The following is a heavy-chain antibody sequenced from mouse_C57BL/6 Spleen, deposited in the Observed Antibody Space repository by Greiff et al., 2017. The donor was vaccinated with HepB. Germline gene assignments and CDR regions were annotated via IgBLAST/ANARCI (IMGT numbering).Heavy chain of an antibody. CDR3: TSPNYYGSSYPYYAMDY. CDR2: IDPETGGT. V-gene: IGHV1-15*01. J-gene: IGHJ4*01. Sequence: VQLQQSGAELVRPGASVTLSCKASGYTFTDYEMHWVKQTPVHGLEWIGAIDPETGGTAYNQKFKGKAILTADKSSSTAYMELRSLTSADSAVYYCTSPNYYGSSYPYYAMDYWGQGTSVTVSS. D-gene: IGHD1-1*01. CDR1: GYTFTDYE.